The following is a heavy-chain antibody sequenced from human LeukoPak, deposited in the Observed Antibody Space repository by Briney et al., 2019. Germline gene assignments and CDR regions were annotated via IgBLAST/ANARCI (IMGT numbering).Heavy chain of an antibody. J-gene: IGHJ5*02. CDR3: ARGTRGWEDTNWFDP. D-gene: IGHD6-19*01. Sequence: SETLSLTCAVYGGSFSGYYWSWIRQPPGKGLEWIGEINHSGSTNYNPSLKSRVTISVDTSKNQFSLKLSSVTAADTAVYYCARGTRGWEDTNWFDPWGQGTLVTVSS. CDR2: INHSGST. CDR1: GGSFSGYY. V-gene: IGHV4-34*01.